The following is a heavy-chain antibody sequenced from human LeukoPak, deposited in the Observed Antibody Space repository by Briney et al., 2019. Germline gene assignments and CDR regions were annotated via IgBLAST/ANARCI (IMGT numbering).Heavy chain of an antibody. D-gene: IGHD6-19*01. J-gene: IGHJ3*02. CDR2: INWNGGST. CDR3: ARGRLGQWLVDAFDI. V-gene: IGHV3-20*04. CDR1: GFTFDDYG. Sequence: PGGSLRLSCAASGFTFDDYGMSWVRQAPGKGLEWVSGINWNGGSTGYADSVKGRFTISRDNAKNLVFLQMDSLRAEDTAVYYCARGRLGQWLVDAFDIWGQGTMVTVSS.